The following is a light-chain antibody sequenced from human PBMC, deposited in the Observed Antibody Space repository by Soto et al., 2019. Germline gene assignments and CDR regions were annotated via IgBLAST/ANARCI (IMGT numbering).Light chain of an antibody. CDR3: GTWDSGLNIGL. CDR1: SSNIGGNS. Sequence: QSVMTQPPSVSAAPGQKVTISCSGSSSNIGGNSVSWYQQLPGTAPKLLIYDDNKRPSGIPDRFSGSKSGTSATLGITGFQTGDEADYYCGTWDSGLNIGLFGGGTKVTVL. J-gene: IGLJ2*01. V-gene: IGLV1-51*01. CDR2: DDN.